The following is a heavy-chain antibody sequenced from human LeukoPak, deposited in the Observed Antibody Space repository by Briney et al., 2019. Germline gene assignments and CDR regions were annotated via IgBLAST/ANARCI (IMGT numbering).Heavy chain of an antibody. Sequence: GGSLRLSCAASGFTFSDYAMSWVRQAPGKGLEWLSVISGGSSGSTYYADSVTGRFTVSRDNSKNTLYLQMNSLRAEDTAVYYCAKRFGDYPMGWHFDLWGRGTLVTVSS. D-gene: IGHD4-17*01. CDR1: GFTFSDYA. J-gene: IGHJ2*01. V-gene: IGHV3-23*01. CDR2: ISGGSSGST. CDR3: AKRFGDYPMGWHFDL.